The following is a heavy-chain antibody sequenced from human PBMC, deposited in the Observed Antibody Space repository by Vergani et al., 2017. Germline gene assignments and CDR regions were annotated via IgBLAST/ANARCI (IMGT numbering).Heavy chain of an antibody. CDR3: ASYTHSGQRADR. CDR1: FASIRNLY. D-gene: IGHD6-19*01. Sequence: QVQLQESGPGLVKSSETLSLTCSVSFASIRNLYFDWIRPPPGKGLEWIGSIHYSENTNYNPSLKTRVTISVDTSKNQFSLALTSVTAADTAVYYCASYTHSGQRADRWGQGSLVTVTS. CDR2: IHYSENT. V-gene: IGHV4-59*11. J-gene: IGHJ5*02.